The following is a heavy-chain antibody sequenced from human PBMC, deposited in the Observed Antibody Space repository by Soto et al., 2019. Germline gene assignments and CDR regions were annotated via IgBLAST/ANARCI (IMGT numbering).Heavy chain of an antibody. CDR3: ARGGDSSGYYYLDY. D-gene: IGHD3-22*01. J-gene: IGHJ4*02. Sequence: GGSLRLSCAASGFTFSSYGMHWVRQAPGKGLEWVAVIWYDGSNKYYADSVKGRFTISRDNSKNTLYLQMNSLRAEDTAVYYCARGGDSSGYYYLDYWGQGALVTVSS. CDR1: GFTFSSYG. CDR2: IWYDGSNK. V-gene: IGHV3-33*01.